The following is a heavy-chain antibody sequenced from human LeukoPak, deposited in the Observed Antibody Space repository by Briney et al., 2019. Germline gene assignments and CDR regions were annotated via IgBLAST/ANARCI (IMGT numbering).Heavy chain of an antibody. CDR2: IKQDGSEK. V-gene: IGHV3-7*03. Sequence: GGSLRLSCAASGFNFGSHWMTWVRQAPGKGLEWVANIKQDGSEKYYVDSVKGRFTISRDSSKNTLFLHMNTLRAEDTAIYYCAKDRTVGASYWYFDLWGRGTLVTVSS. CDR3: AKDRTVGASYWYFDL. D-gene: IGHD1-26*01. J-gene: IGHJ2*01. CDR1: GFNFGSHW.